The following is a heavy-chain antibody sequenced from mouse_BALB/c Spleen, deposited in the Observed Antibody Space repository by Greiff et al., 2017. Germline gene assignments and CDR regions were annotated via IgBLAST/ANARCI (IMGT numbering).Heavy chain of an antibody. CDR1: GFNIKDTY. CDR2: IDPANGNT. D-gene: IGHD2-10*02. J-gene: IGHJ4*01. Sequence: VQLQQSGAELVKPGASVKLSCTASGFNIKDTYMHWVKQRPEQGLEWIGRIDPANGNTKYDPKFQGKATITADTSSNTAYLQLSSLTSEDTAVYYCAREEYGNYGAMDYWGQGTSVTVSS. V-gene: IGHV14-3*02. CDR3: AREEYGNYGAMDY.